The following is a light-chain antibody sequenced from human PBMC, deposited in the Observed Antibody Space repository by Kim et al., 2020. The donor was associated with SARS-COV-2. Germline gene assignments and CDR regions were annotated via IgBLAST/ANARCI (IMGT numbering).Light chain of an antibody. Sequence: SASVGDRVTITCRASQGISIHLAWFQQRPGKAPKTLVYSASTLESGVPSKFSGSGSGTDFTLTINSLQPEDSATYYCQEYVTYPYTFGQGTKLEI. CDR1: QGISIH. V-gene: IGKV1-16*02. CDR2: SAS. J-gene: IGKJ2*01. CDR3: QEYVTYPYT.